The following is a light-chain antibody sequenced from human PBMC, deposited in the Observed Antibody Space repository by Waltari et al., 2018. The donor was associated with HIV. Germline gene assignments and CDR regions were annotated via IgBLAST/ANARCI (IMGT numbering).Light chain of an antibody. CDR2: GAS. V-gene: IGKV1-16*02. CDR3: QQYHTYPWT. J-gene: IGKJ1*01. Sequence: DIKMTQSPSSLSASVGDRVTITCRASQGIGKYLAWFQQKPGKAPKSLIYGASILQSGVPSKFSGSGSGTDFTLTIRSLQPEDLATYFCQQYHTYPWTFGQGTKVEIK. CDR1: QGIGKY.